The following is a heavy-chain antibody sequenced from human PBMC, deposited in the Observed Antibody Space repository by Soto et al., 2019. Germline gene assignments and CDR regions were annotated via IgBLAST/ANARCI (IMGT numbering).Heavy chain of an antibody. CDR1: GGTFSRYA. CDR2: IVPMFGKP. D-gene: IGHD3-22*01. Sequence: QVQLVQSGAEVKKPGSSVKVSCKASGGTFSRYALNWVRLAPGQGPEWMGGIVPMFGKPNYAKKFQGRVTLTADESTSTAYMELSSLRSEDTAVYYCARGVDYESSAYYFFFWGQGTLVTVSS. J-gene: IGHJ4*02. V-gene: IGHV1-69*01. CDR3: ARGVDYESSAYYFFF.